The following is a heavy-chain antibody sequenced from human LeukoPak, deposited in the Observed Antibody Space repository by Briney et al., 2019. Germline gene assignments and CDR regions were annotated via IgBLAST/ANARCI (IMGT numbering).Heavy chain of an antibody. CDR2: INHSGST. Sequence: PSETLLLTCAVYGGSLSGYYWSWIRQPPGKGLEWIGEINHSGSTNYNASLKSRVTISVDTSKNQFSLKLRSVTAADTAVYDCARGLRLYRGYDFLRHWGQGTLVTVSS. V-gene: IGHV4-34*01. CDR3: ARGLRLYRGYDFLRH. D-gene: IGHD5-12*01. J-gene: IGHJ1*01. CDR1: GGSLSGYY.